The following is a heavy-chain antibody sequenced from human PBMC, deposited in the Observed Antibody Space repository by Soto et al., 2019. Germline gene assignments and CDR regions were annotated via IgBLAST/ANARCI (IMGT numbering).Heavy chain of an antibody. CDR2: IYYSGST. D-gene: IGHD2-15*01. CDR3: ARQNVVVVAATSWYFDL. V-gene: IGHV4-39*01. CDR1: GGSISSSSYY. J-gene: IGHJ2*01. Sequence: QLQLQESGPGLVKPSETLSLTCTVSGGSISSSSYYWGWIRQPPGKGLEWIGSIYYSGSTYYNPSLKSRVTISVDTLKNQFSLKLSSVTAADTAVYYCARQNVVVVAATSWYFDLWGRGTLVTVSS.